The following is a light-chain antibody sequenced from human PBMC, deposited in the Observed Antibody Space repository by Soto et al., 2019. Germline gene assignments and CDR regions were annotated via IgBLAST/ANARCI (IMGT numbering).Light chain of an antibody. CDR2: GAS. CDR1: QSVSSD. J-gene: IGKJ1*01. V-gene: IGKV3-15*01. Sequence: EIMMTQSPATLSVSPGERATLSCRASQSVSSDLAWYQEKPGQAPRLLIYGASTRATGIPARISGSGSGTEFTLTISSLRSEDFAVYYCQQYKNWPWTFGQGTKVDIK. CDR3: QQYKNWPWT.